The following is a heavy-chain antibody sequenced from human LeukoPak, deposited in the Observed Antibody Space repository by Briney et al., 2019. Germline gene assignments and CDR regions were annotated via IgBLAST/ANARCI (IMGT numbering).Heavy chain of an antibody. CDR3: ARSRQGGRSSWYDLDY. CDR2: IYYSGST. Sequence: SETLSLTCTVSGGSISSSSYYWGWIRQPPGKGLEWIGSIYYSGSTYYNPSLKSRVTISVDTSKSQFSLKLSSVTAADTAVYYCARSRQGGRSSWYDLDYWGQGTLVAVSS. V-gene: IGHV4-39*07. D-gene: IGHD6-13*01. J-gene: IGHJ4*02. CDR1: GGSISSSSYY.